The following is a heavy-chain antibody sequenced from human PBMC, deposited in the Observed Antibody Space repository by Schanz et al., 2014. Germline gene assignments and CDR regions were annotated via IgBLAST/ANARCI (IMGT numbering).Heavy chain of an antibody. CDR2: IKSRIYGGTT. V-gene: IGHV3-15*01. D-gene: IGHD6-13*01. CDR3: TTAHYSSNYETLDY. CDR1: GFTMRNEW. J-gene: IGHJ4*02. Sequence: EVQLVESGGGLVKPGGSLRLSCAASGFTMRNEWMSWVRQAPGKGLEWVARIKSRIYGGTTDYAAPVKGRFTISRDVSKHTVYLQMDSLKTEDTALYYCTTAHYSSNYETLDYWGQGTLVTVSS.